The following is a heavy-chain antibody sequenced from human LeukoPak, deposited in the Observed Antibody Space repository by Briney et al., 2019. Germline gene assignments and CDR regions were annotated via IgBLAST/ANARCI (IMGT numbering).Heavy chain of an antibody. Sequence: GGSLRLSCAASGFTFSSYNMIWVRQAPGKGLEWVSSISSSSSYIYYADSVKGRFTISRDNAKNSLYLQMNSLRAEDTAVYYCASSPSHYCSGGSCSPYWGQGTLVTVSS. D-gene: IGHD2-15*01. CDR1: GFTFSSYN. J-gene: IGHJ4*02. CDR2: ISSSSSYI. V-gene: IGHV3-21*01. CDR3: ASSPSHYCSGGSCSPY.